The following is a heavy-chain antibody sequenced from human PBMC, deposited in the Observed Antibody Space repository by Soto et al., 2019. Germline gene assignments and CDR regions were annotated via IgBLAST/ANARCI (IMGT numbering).Heavy chain of an antibody. V-gene: IGHV1-69*01. J-gene: IGHJ5*02. Sequence: QVQLVQSGAEVKKPGSSVKVSCKASGGTFSSYAISWVRQAPGQGLEWMGGIIPIFGTANYAQKFQGRVTITADESTSTAYRELSSLRAEDTAVYYCARLPGIAVAGTWPLPPRGQGTLVTVSS. CDR3: ARLPGIAVAGTWPLPP. D-gene: IGHD6-19*01. CDR1: GGTFSSYA. CDR2: IIPIFGTA.